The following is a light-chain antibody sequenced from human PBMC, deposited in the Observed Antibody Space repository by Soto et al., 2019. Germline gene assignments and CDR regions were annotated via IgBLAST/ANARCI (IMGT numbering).Light chain of an antibody. J-gene: IGKJ1*01. V-gene: IGKV3-20*01. CDR2: GTS. Sequence: EIVLTQSPGTLSLSPGERGTLTCRASQSISGNSLAWYQQRPGQAPRLLIYGTSNRATGIPDRFSGSGSGTDFTLTISRLEPEDFAVYYCQEYGTSRTFGQGTKVEIK. CDR3: QEYGTSRT. CDR1: QSISGNS.